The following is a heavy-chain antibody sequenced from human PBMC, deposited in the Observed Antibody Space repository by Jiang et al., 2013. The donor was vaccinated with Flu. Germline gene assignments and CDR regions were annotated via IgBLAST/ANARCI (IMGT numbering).Heavy chain of an antibody. D-gene: IGHD3-10*01. CDR2: IFYSGNT. CDR1: GGSISISSSY. CDR3: ARYLRGNNWFDS. Sequence: LLKPSETLSLTCTVSGGSISISSSYWAWIRQPPGKGLEWIVSIFYSGNTYYNSSLKSRVTVSVDTSKNEFSLKLTSVTAADTAVYYCARYLRGNNWFDSWGQGTLVTVSS. V-gene: IGHV4-39*01. J-gene: IGHJ5*01.